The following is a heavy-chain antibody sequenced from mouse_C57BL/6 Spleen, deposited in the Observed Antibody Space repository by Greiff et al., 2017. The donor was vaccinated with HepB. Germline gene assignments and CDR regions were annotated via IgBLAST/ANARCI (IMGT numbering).Heavy chain of an antibody. CDR3: TRDSSGYVDD. CDR1: GFTFSSYA. V-gene: IGHV5-9-1*02. J-gene: IGHJ2*01. D-gene: IGHD3-2*02. Sequence: DVMLVESGEGLVKPGGSLKLSCAASGFTFSSYAMSWVRQTPEKRLEWVAYISSGGDYIYYADTVKGRFTISRDNARNTLYLQMSSLKSEDTAMYYCTRDSSGYVDDWGQGTTLTVSS. CDR2: ISSGGDYI.